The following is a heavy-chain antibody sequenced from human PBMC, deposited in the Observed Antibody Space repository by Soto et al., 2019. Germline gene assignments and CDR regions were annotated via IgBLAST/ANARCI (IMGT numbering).Heavy chain of an antibody. J-gene: IGHJ6*02. V-gene: IGHV3-30*18. Sequence: QVQLVESGGGVVQPGRSLRLSCAASGFTFSSYGMHWVRQAPGKGLEWVAVISYDGSNKYYADSVKGRFTISRDNSKNTLYLQMNSLRAEDTAVYYCAKCQWELQSYYYYGMDVWGQGTTVNVSS. D-gene: IGHD1-26*01. CDR3: AKCQWELQSYYYYGMDV. CDR2: ISYDGSNK. CDR1: GFTFSSYG.